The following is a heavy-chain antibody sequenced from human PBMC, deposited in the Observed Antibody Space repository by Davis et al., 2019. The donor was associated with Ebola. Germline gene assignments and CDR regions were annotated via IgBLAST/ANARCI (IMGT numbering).Heavy chain of an antibody. D-gene: IGHD3-3*01. CDR2: IWYDGSNK. J-gene: IGHJ6*02. CDR3: ARDSRRITIFGRMDV. V-gene: IGHV3-33*01. Sequence: GESLKISCAASGFTFSSYGMHWVRQAPGKGLEWVAVIWYDGSNKYYADSVKGRFTISRDNSKNTLYLQMNSLRAEDTAVYYCARDSRRITIFGRMDVWGQGTTVTVSS. CDR1: GFTFSSYG.